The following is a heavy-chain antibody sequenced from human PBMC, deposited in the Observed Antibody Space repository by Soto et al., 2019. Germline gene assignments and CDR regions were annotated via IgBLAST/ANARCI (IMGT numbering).Heavy chain of an antibody. V-gene: IGHV4-31*03. Sequence: SETLSLTCTVSGRSISSGGYYWSWIRQDPGKGLEWIGYIYYSGSTYYNPSLKSRVTIPVDTSKTQFSLTLRSVTAADTAVYYCARDLSSGVAGRYNWFDTWGHGTLATVSS. CDR2: IYYSGST. J-gene: IGHJ5*01. CDR3: ARDLSSGVAGRYNWFDT. D-gene: IGHD3-10*01. CDR1: GRSISSGGYY.